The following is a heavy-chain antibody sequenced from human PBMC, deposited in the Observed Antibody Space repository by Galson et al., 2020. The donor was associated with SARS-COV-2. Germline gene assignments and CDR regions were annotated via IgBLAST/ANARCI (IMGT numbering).Heavy chain of an antibody. CDR1: GGSISSGDYY. CDR2: IYYSGST. D-gene: IGHD2-21*02. CDR3: ARVGGDDHSINFDY. V-gene: IGHV4-30-4*01. J-gene: IGHJ4*02. Sequence: SETLSLTCTVSGGSISSGDYYWSWIRQPPGKGLEWIGYIYYSGSTYYNPSLKSRVTISGDTSKNQFSLKLSPVTAADTAVYYCARVGGDDHSINFDYWGQGTLVTVSS.